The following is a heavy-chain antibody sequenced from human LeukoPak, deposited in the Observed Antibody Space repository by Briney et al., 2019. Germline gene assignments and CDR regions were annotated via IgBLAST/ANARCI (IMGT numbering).Heavy chain of an antibody. CDR2: ISGSGGST. J-gene: IGHJ4*02. V-gene: IGHV3-23*01. CDR3: AKGGNPGYCSGGSCRFDY. CDR1: GFTFSTYA. D-gene: IGHD2-15*01. Sequence: GGSLRLSCAASGFTFSTYAMSWVRQAPGKGLEWVSAISGSGGSTYYADSVKGRFTISRDNSENTLYLQMNSLRTEDTAVYYCAKGGNPGYCSGGSCRFDYWGQGTLVTVSS.